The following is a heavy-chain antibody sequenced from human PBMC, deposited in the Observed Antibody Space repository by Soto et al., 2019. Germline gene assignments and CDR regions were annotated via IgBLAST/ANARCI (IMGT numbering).Heavy chain of an antibody. D-gene: IGHD6-13*01. CDR3: ARNQLLFGTGYSSSWYPFFDY. CDR2: IIPIFGTA. J-gene: IGHJ4*02. V-gene: IGHV1-69*06. Sequence: ASVKVSCKACGGTFSSYAISWVRQAPGQGLEWMGGIIPIFGTANYAQKFQGRVTITADKSTSTAYMELSSLRSEDTAVYYCARNQLLFGTGYSSSWYPFFDYWGQGTLVTVSS. CDR1: GGTFSSYA.